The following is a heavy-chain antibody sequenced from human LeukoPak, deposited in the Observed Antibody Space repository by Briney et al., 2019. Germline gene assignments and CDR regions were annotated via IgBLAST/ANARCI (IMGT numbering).Heavy chain of an antibody. Sequence: SSETLSLTCTVSGGSISGYYWSWIRQPPGKGLEWIGEINHSGSINFNPSLKSRVTISVDTSKNQFSLKLSSVTAADTAVYYCARTNAFDIWGQGTMVTVSS. CDR2: INHSGSI. V-gene: IGHV4-34*01. CDR3: ARTNAFDI. CDR1: GGSISGYY. J-gene: IGHJ3*02.